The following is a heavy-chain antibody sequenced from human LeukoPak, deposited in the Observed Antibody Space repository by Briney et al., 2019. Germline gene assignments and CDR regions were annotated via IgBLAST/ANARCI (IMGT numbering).Heavy chain of an antibody. CDR1: GFTFSSYA. D-gene: IGHD5-24*01. CDR3: AKEGRSLQTY. Sequence: GGSLRLSCAASGFTFSSYAMHWVRQAPGKGLEWVANIKEDGTETYYVDSVKGRFTISRDNAKNSLYLQMNSLRVEDTAVYYCAKEGRSLQTYWGQGTLVTVSS. CDR2: IKEDGTET. J-gene: IGHJ4*02. V-gene: IGHV3-7*03.